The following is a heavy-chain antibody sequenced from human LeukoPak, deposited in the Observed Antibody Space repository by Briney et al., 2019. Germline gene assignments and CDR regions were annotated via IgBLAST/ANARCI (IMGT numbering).Heavy chain of an antibody. Sequence: PGGSLRLSCAASGFTFSSYAMHWVRQAPGKGLEWVAVISYDGSNKYYADSVKGRFTISRDNSKNTLYLQMNSLRAEGTAVYYCARDWDGYNGGVDYWGLGTLVTVSS. J-gene: IGHJ4*02. CDR2: ISYDGSNK. D-gene: IGHD5-24*01. CDR3: ARDWDGYNGGVDY. CDR1: GFTFSSYA. V-gene: IGHV3-30-3*01.